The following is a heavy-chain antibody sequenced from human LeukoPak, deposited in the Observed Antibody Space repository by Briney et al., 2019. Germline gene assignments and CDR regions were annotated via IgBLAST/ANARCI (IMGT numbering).Heavy chain of an antibody. CDR3: ARQAEGILTSYYKGG. Sequence: PSETLSLTCAVYGGSFSGYYWSWIRQPPGKGLEWIGEINHSGSTNYNPSLKSRVTISVDTSKNQFSLKLSSVTAADTAVYYCARQAEGILTSYYKGGWGQGTLVTVSS. CDR2: INHSGST. D-gene: IGHD3-9*01. CDR1: GGSFSGYY. V-gene: IGHV4-34*01. J-gene: IGHJ4*02.